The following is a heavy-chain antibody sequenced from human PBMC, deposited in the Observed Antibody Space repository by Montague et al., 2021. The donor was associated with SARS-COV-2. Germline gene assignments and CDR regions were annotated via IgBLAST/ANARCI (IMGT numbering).Heavy chain of an antibody. V-gene: IGHV6-1*01. CDR2: TYYRSKWYN. J-gene: IGHJ4*02. D-gene: IGHD2-2*01. CDR3: ARIPVGSKYYFDF. Sequence: CAISGDSVSSNIATWNWIRQSPSRGLEWLGRTYYRSKWYNDYAESAKSRITIDPDTSKHQFSLHLTSVTPEDTAVYYCARIPVGSKYYFDFWGEGTLVTVPS. CDR1: GDSVSSNIAT.